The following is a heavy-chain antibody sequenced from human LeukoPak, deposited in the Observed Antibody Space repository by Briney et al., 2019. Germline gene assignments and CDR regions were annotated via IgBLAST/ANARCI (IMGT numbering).Heavy chain of an antibody. D-gene: IGHD3-16*01. Sequence: PSQTLSLTCTVSGGSISSGDYYWSWIRQPPGKGLEWIGYIYYSGSTYYNPSLKSRVTISVDTSKNHFSLKLSSVTAADTAVYYCARVRSHGDFYYYYYMDVWGKGTTVTVSS. CDR3: ARVRSHGDFYYYYYMDV. V-gene: IGHV4-30-4*08. CDR1: GGSISSGDYY. CDR2: IYYSGST. J-gene: IGHJ6*03.